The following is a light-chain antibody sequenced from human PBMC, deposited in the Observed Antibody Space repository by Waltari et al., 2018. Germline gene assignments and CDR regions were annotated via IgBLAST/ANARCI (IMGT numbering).Light chain of an antibody. Sequence: ETVVTQSPATLSVSPGERATLSCTTSQSISSSLAWYQQKPGQAPRLLIYRASTRATGIPARFSGSGSETEFTLTISSLQSEDFAVYYCQQYNNWPPGTFGQGTKVEI. CDR1: QSISSS. CDR3: QQYNNWPPGT. J-gene: IGKJ1*01. CDR2: RAS. V-gene: IGKV3-15*01.